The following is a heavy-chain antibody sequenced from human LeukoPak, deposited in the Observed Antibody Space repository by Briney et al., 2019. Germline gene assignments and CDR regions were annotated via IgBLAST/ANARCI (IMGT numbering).Heavy chain of an antibody. CDR2: IYYSGST. D-gene: IGHD4-17*01. CDR1: VGSIRIYY. V-gene: IGHV4-59*01. CDR3: ARFHGDYGNAFDI. J-gene: IGHJ3*02. Sequence: PSETLSLTCTVSVGSIRIYYWSWTRQPPGKGLESLGYIYYSGSTNYNPSLKSRVTISVDTSKNKFYLKLSSLTAADTAVYYCARFHGDYGNAFDIWGQGTMVTVSS.